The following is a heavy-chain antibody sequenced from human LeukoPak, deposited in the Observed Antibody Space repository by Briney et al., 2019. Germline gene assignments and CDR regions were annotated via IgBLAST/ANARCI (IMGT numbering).Heavy chain of an antibody. J-gene: IGHJ4*02. CDR3: ALDIVAPYYFDY. D-gene: IGHD5-12*01. CDR2: IWYDGSNK. CDR1: GFTFSSYG. Sequence: QPGGSLRLSCAASGFTFSSYGTHWVRQAPGKGLEWVAVIWYDGSNKYYADSVKGRFTISRDNSKNTLYLQMNSLRAEDTAVYYCALDIVAPYYFDYWGQGTLVTVSS. V-gene: IGHV3-33*01.